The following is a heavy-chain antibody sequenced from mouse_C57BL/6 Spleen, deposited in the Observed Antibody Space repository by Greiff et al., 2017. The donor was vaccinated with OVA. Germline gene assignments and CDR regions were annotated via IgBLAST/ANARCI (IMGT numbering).Heavy chain of an antibody. V-gene: IGHV2-2*01. CDR1: GFSLTSYG. CDR2: IWSGGST. Sequence: VHLVESGPGLVQPSQSLSITCTVSGFSLTSYGVHWVRQSPGKGLEWLGVIWSGGSTDYNAAFISRLSISKDNSKSQVFFKMNSLQADDTAIYYCARNSPYDDYDRRAMDYWGQGTSVTVSS. D-gene: IGHD2-4*01. CDR3: ARNSPYDDYDRRAMDY. J-gene: IGHJ4*01.